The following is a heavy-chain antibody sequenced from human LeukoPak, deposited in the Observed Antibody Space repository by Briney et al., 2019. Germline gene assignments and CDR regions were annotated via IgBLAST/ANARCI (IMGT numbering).Heavy chain of an antibody. CDR1: GYSFTTFW. D-gene: IGHD2-15*01. CDR2: IYPGDSDT. J-gene: IGHJ3*02. Sequence: GESLKISCKGSGYSFTTFWIGWVRQMPGKGLEWMGIIYPGDSDTRYSPSFQGQVTISADKSISTAYLQWSSLKASDTAMYYCARPDCSGGSCSDAFDIWGQGTMVTVSS. CDR3: ARPDCSGGSCSDAFDI. V-gene: IGHV5-51*01.